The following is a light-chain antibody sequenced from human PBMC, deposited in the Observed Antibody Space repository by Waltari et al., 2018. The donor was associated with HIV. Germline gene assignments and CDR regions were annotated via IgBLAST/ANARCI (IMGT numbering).Light chain of an antibody. CDR2: WAS. Sequence: DIVVTQSPDSLPVSLGERATINCRSSQSVLSSRGNNNYLAWYQQKPGHPPKLLIYWASFRESGVPDRFSGSGSGTEFTLTISSLQAEDVAVYYCQQFYNTPITFGQGTRLEIK. CDR1: QSVLSSRGNNNY. J-gene: IGKJ5*01. V-gene: IGKV4-1*01. CDR3: QQFYNTPIT.